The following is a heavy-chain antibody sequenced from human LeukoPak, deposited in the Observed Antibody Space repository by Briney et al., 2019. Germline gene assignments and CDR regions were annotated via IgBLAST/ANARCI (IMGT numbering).Heavy chain of an antibody. CDR2: ISSNGGST. CDR1: GFTFSSYA. CDR3: AKDVWGSYRPQGWFDP. J-gene: IGHJ5*02. D-gene: IGHD3-16*02. V-gene: IGHV3-64*01. Sequence: GGSLRLSCAASGFTFSSYAMHWVRQAPGKGLEYVSAISSNGGSTYYANSVKGRFTISRDNSKNTLYLQMNSLRAEDTAVYYCAKDVWGSYRPQGWFDPWGQGTLVTVSS.